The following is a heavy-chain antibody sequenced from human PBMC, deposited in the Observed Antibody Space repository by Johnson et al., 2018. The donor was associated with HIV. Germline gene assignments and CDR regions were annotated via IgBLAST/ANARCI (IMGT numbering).Heavy chain of an antibody. CDR1: GFTFSSYA. Sequence: VQLVESGGGVVQPGRSLRLSCAASGFTFSSYAMHWVRQAPGKGLEWVSVIYSGGSTYYADSVKGRFTISRDNSKNTLYLQMNSPRVDDTAIYYCARVRAGRENAFDIWGQGTMVTVSS. CDR3: ARVRAGRENAFDI. J-gene: IGHJ3*02. D-gene: IGHD1-26*01. CDR2: IYSGGST. V-gene: IGHV3-66*01.